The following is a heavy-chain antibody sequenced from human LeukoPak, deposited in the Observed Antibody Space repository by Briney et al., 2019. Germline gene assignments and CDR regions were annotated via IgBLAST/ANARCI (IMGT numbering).Heavy chain of an antibody. J-gene: IGHJ4*02. Sequence: SETLSLTCTVSGGSISSYYWSWIRQPPGKGLEWIGYIYYSGSTNHNPSLKSRVTISVDTSKNQFSLKLSSVTAADTAVYYCARGNYDNSGYYQNYFDYWGQGTLVTVSS. CDR3: ARGNYDNSGYYQNYFDY. V-gene: IGHV4-59*01. CDR2: IYYSGST. CDR1: GGSISSYY. D-gene: IGHD3-22*01.